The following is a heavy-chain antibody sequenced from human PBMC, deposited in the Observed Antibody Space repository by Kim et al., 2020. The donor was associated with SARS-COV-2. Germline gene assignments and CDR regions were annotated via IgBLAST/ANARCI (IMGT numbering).Heavy chain of an antibody. J-gene: IGHJ4*02. V-gene: IGHV4-59*09. Sequence: NPAIKSRVTIAVDTSKNQFSLKLSSVTAADTAVYYCARGLEGYSSGWYWDYWGQGTLVTVSS. CDR3: ARGLEGYSSGWYWDY. D-gene: IGHD6-19*01.